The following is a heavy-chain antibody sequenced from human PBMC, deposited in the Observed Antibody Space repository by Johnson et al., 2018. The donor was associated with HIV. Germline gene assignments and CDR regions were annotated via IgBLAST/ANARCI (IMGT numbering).Heavy chain of an antibody. Sequence: QLVESGGVVVQPGGSLRLSCAASGFTFDDYTMHWVRQAPGKGLEWVSLISSSGSTIYYADSVKGRFTISRDNAKNSLYLQMNSLRAEDTAVYYCATRDPTHRPGVFDIWGQGTMVTVSS. CDR2: ISSSGSTI. J-gene: IGHJ3*02. D-gene: IGHD1-14*01. CDR3: ATRDPTHRPGVFDI. CDR1: GFTFDDYT. V-gene: IGHV3-43*01.